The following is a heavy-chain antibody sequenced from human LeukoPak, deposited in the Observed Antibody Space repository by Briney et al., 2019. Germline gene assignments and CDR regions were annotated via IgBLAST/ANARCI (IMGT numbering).Heavy chain of an antibody. CDR2: IYGGGNT. CDR1: GLIASSNY. J-gene: IGHJ4*02. Sequence: GGSLRLSCSFSGLIASSNYMARVRQAPGKGLQWISFIYGGGNTLYADSVMGRFSISRDNSKTTLYLQMNSLRAEDTAVYYCATGGRSGMAFDFWGQGTLVTVSS. D-gene: IGHD5-24*01. V-gene: IGHV3-53*01. CDR3: ATGGRSGMAFDF.